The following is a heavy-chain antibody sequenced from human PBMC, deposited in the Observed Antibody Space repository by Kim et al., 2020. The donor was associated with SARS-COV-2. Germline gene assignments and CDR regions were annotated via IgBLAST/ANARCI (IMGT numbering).Heavy chain of an antibody. D-gene: IGHD1-26*01. J-gene: IGHJ4*02. Sequence: GYTPSFQGQVTISADQSISTAYLQWSSLKASDTAMYYCARRGVGAAFDYWGQGTLVTVSS. CDR3: ARRGVGAAFDY. V-gene: IGHV5-51*01.